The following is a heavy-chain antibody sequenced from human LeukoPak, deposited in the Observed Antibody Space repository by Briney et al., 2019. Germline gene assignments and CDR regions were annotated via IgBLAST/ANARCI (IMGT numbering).Heavy chain of an antibody. V-gene: IGHV4-39*01. CDR2: IYYSGGT. CDR1: GGSISSSSYY. J-gene: IGHJ4*02. CDR3: ARQVVEMAAYYFDY. D-gene: IGHD5-24*01. Sequence: SETLSLTCTVSGGSISSSSYYWGWIRQPPGKGLEWIGSIYYSGGTYYNPSLKSRVTISADMSKNQFSLKLSSVTAADTAVYSCARQVVEMAAYYFDYWGQGTLVTVSS.